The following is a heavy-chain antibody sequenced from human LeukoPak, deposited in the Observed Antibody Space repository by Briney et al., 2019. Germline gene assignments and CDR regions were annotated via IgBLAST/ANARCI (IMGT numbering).Heavy chain of an antibody. D-gene: IGHD5-24*01. CDR2: ISSSSSYI. CDR1: GFTFSSYE. Sequence: PGGSLRLSCAASGFTFSSYEMNWVRQAPGKGLEWVSSISSSSSYIYYADSVKGRFTISRDNAKNSLYLQMNSLRAEDTAVYYCAREMATVLGLDYWGQGTLVTVSS. J-gene: IGHJ4*02. CDR3: AREMATVLGLDY. V-gene: IGHV3-21*01.